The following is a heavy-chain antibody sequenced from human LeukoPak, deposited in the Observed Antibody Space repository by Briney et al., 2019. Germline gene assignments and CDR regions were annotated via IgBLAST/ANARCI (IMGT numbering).Heavy chain of an antibody. CDR3: ARDLATRQRTGLYDS. V-gene: IGHV3-66*01. Sequence: GGSLRLSCAASGISVSSNYMSWVRQAPGKGLQWVSVIYVDGSTYYADSVKGRITISRDNSRNTLYLQMNSLRAEDTAVYYCARDLATRQRTGLYDSWGQGALVTVSS. J-gene: IGHJ4*02. D-gene: IGHD3-16*02. CDR2: IYVDGST. CDR1: GISVSSNY.